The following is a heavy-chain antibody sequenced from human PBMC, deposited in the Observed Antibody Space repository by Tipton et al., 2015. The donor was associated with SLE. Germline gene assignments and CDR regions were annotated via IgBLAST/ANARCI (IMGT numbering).Heavy chain of an antibody. CDR3: ARTSGNFPFDY. J-gene: IGHJ4*02. CDR2: ICYSGST. Sequence: TLSLTCTVSDGSIRSTNYYWGWIRQPPGKGLEWIAWICYSGSTNYSPSLRSRVTILLDTSKSQFSLNLSSVTAADTAVYYCARTSGNFPFDYWGQGSLVTVSS. D-gene: IGHD1-26*01. V-gene: IGHV4-61*05. CDR1: DGSIRSTNYY.